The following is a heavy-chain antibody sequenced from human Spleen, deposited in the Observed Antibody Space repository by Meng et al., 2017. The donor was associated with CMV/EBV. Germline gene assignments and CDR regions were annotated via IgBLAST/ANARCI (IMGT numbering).Heavy chain of an antibody. CDR1: GYSITSGYY. Sequence: SETLSLTCSVAGYSITSGYYWGWIRQPPGKGLEWLASIYHSGITYYNPPLKSRVTMSLDTSKNQFSLKLSSVTSADTAMYYCARDCSSASCYMGGYYNYYGMDVWGHGTTVTVSS. D-gene: IGHD2-2*01. CDR2: IYHSGIT. J-gene: IGHJ6*02. V-gene: IGHV4-38-2*02. CDR3: ARDCSSASCYMGGYYNYYGMDV.